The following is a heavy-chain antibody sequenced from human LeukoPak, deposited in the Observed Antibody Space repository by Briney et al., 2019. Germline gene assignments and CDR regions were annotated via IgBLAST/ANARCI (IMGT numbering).Heavy chain of an antibody. J-gene: IGHJ3*02. Sequence: SETLSLTCTVSGVSIRRSTYYWGWIRQPPGKGLEWIGSIYYSGTTYYNPSLKSRVTISVDTSKNQFSLRLSSVTATDTAVYYCARHDSSGPYNAFDIWGQGTMVTVSS. CDR2: IYYSGTT. V-gene: IGHV4-39*01. D-gene: IGHD3-22*01. CDR3: ARHDSSGPYNAFDI. CDR1: GVSIRRSTYY.